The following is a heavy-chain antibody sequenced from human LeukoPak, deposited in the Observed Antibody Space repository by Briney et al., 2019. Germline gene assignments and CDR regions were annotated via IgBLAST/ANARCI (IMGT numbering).Heavy chain of an antibody. CDR1: GFTFSSYS. J-gene: IGHJ4*02. Sequence: PGGSLRLSCAASGFTFSSYSLNWVRQAPGKGLEWVSYISVSSNNIYYADSVKGRFTVSRDNAKNSVYLQMNSLRAEDTVVYYCARDLARGQWLVSHFDYWGQGTLVTVSS. D-gene: IGHD6-19*01. CDR2: ISVSSNNI. CDR3: ARDLARGQWLVSHFDY. V-gene: IGHV3-48*04.